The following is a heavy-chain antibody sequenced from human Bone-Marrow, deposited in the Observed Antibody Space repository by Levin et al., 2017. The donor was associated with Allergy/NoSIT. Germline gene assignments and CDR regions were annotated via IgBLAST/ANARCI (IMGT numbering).Heavy chain of an antibody. CDR1: GFSFSAFG. V-gene: IGHV3-30*03. J-gene: IGHJ4*02. D-gene: IGHD1-26*01. Sequence: SGGSLRLSCAASGFSFSAFGMHWVRQAPGKGLEWVAVISYDGNDKYYADSVKGRFTISRDTPKNTLHLQMNNLRVEDTALYYCVLDSLGARATIHWGQGTLVTVSS. CDR3: VLDSLGARATIH. CDR2: ISYDGNDK.